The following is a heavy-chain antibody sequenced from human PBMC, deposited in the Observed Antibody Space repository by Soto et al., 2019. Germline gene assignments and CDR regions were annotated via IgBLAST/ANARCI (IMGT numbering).Heavy chain of an antibody. V-gene: IGHV3-13*01. Sequence: GGSLRLSCAASGFTFSSYDMHWVRQATGKGLEWVSAIGTAGDTYYPGSVKGRFTISREDAKNSLYLQMNSLRAGDTAVYYCARADDYYYMDVWGKGTTVTVSS. CDR1: GFTFSSYD. J-gene: IGHJ6*03. CDR2: IGTAGDT. CDR3: ARADDYYYMDV.